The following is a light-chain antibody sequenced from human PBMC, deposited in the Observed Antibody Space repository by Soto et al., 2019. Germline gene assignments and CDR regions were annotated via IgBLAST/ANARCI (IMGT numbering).Light chain of an antibody. J-gene: IGLJ1*01. CDR3: CSYAGTFTWV. Sequence: QSALTQPPSASGSPGQSVTVSCTGTSSDVGGYNYVSWYQQHPGKAPKLIIYEVSERPSGVPDRFSGSKSGNTASLTVSGLQAEDEADYYCCSYAGTFTWVFGTGTKLTVL. V-gene: IGLV2-8*01. CDR1: SSDVGGYNY. CDR2: EVS.